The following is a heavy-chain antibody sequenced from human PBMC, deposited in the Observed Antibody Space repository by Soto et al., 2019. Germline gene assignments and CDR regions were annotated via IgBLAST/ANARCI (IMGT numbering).Heavy chain of an antibody. Sequence: GGSLRLSCAASGFTFSSYAMNWVRQAPGKGLEWVSYISSSSSTIYYADSVKGRFTISRDNAKNSLYLQMNSLRAEDTAVYYCARDSPPQYWGQGTLVTVSS. CDR2: ISSSSSTI. CDR1: GFTFSSYA. V-gene: IGHV3-48*01. CDR3: ARDSPPQY. J-gene: IGHJ4*02.